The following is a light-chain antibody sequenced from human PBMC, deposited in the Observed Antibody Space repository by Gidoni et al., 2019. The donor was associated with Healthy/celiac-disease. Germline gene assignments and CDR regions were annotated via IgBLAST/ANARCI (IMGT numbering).Light chain of an antibody. Sequence: DIQLTQSPPTLSASVGDRVTITCRASQSISSWLAWYQQKPGKAPKLLIYDASSLESGVPSRFSGSGSGTEFTLTISSLQPDDFATYYCQQYNSYPLTFGQGTQLEIK. J-gene: IGKJ5*01. CDR2: DAS. CDR1: QSISSW. V-gene: IGKV1-5*01. CDR3: QQYNSYPLT.